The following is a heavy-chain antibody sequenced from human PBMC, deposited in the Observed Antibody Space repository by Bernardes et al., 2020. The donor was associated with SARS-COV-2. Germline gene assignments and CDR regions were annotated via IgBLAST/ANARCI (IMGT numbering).Heavy chain of an antibody. CDR1: GFTFSTHW. Sequence: GGSLRLSFAASGFTFSTHWVHWVRQAPGKGLVWVSRINSDGSIIDYADSVKGRFTISRDNVKNTLYLQMNSLTADDTAVYYCARAGQFYFEYWGQGTLVTVSS. CDR3: ARAGQFYFEY. V-gene: IGHV3-74*01. CDR2: INSDGSII. J-gene: IGHJ4*02.